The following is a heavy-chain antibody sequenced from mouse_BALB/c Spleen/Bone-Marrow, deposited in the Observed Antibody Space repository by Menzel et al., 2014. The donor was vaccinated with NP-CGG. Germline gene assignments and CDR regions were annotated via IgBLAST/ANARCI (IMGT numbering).Heavy chain of an antibody. D-gene: IGHD2-4*01. J-gene: IGHJ3*01. Sequence: DVKLQESGGGLVKSGGSLKLSCAASGFSFNSYGMSWVRQTPEKRLEWVATISGGGSYTFYPDSVKERYTISRDNAKNNLYLQLSSLRPEDTALYYCARHAYYDQTEVSFVYWGQGTLVTVSA. CDR2: ISGGGSYT. CDR3: ARHAYYDQTEVSFVY. CDR1: GFSFNSYG. V-gene: IGHV5-9-2*01.